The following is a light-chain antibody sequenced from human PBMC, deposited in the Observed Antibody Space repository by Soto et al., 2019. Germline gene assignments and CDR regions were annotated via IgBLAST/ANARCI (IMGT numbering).Light chain of an antibody. CDR1: QTISSW. J-gene: IGKJ1*01. V-gene: IGKV1-5*03. Sequence: DIPMTQSPSTLSASVGDRVTITCRASQTISSWLAWYQQKPGKAPKLLIYKASTLKSGVPSRFSGSGSGTEFTLTISSLQPDDFVTYCCQHYNSYSEAFGQGTKVAIK. CDR2: KAS. CDR3: QHYNSYSEA.